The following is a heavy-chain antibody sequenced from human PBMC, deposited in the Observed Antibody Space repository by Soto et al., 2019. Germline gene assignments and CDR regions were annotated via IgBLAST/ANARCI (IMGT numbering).Heavy chain of an antibody. D-gene: IGHD3-9*01. CDR2: IIPIFGTA. Sequence: GASVKVSCKASGGTFSSYAISWVLQAPGQGLEWMGGIIPIFGTANYAQKFQGRVTITADESTSTAYMELSSLRSEDTAVYYCARAGNYDILTGYQHYYYYYGMDVWGQGTTVTVSS. CDR1: GGTFSSYA. V-gene: IGHV1-69*13. CDR3: ARAGNYDILTGYQHYYYYYGMDV. J-gene: IGHJ6*02.